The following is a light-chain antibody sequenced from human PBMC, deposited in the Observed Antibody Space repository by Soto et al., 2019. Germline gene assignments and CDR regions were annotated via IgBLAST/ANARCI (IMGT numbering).Light chain of an antibody. CDR1: TGDVGGYNY. CDR2: EVT. Sequence: QSALTQPASVSGSHGQSITVSCTGTTGDVGGYNYVSWYQQHPGKAPKLIIYEVTNRPSGVSNRFSASKSGNTASLTISGLQADDEADYYCSSYTSSDTLVVFGTGTKLTVL. CDR3: SSYTSSDTLVV. V-gene: IGLV2-14*01. J-gene: IGLJ1*01.